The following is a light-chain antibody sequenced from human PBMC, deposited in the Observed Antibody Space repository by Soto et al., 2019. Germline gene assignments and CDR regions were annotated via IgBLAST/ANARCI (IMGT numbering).Light chain of an antibody. V-gene: IGKV1-8*01. CDR1: QGISSY. Sequence: AIRMTQSPSSLSASTGDRVTITCRASQGISSYLAWYQQKPGKAPKLLIYAASTLQSGVPSRFSGSGSGTDFTLTICCLQSEYFATYYCQQYYSYPRTFGQGTKVDI. CDR2: AAS. CDR3: QQYYSYPRT. J-gene: IGKJ1*01.